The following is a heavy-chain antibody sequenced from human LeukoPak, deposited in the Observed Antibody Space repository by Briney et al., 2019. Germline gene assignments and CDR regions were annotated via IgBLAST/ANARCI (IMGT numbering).Heavy chain of an antibody. CDR3: ARDNPGIAVAGTVVQYYYYYGVDV. D-gene: IGHD6-19*01. J-gene: IGHJ6*02. V-gene: IGHV4-59*01. CDR2: IYYSGST. Sequence: SETLSLTCTVSGGSISSYYWSWIRQPPGKGLEWIGYIYYSGSTSYNPSLKSRVTISVDTSKNQFSLKLSSVTAADTAVYYCARDNPGIAVAGTVVQYYYYYGVDVWGQGTTVTVSS. CDR1: GGSISSYY.